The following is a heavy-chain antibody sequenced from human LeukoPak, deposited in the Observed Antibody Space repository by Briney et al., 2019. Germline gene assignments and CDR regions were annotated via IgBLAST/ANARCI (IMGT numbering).Heavy chain of an antibody. V-gene: IGHV4-30-4*08. D-gene: IGHD4-17*01. Sequence: SEALSLTCTVSGGSISSGDYYWSWIRQPPGKGLERIGYIYYSGSTYYNPSLKSRVTISVDTSKNQFSLKLSSVTAADTAVYYCARGLEHYGDYVFDPWGQGTLVTVSS. CDR1: GGSISSGDYY. CDR2: IYYSGST. J-gene: IGHJ5*02. CDR3: ARGLEHYGDYVFDP.